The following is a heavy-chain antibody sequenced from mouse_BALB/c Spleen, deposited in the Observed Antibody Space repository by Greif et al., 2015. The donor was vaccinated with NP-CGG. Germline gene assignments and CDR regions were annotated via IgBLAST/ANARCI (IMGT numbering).Heavy chain of an antibody. V-gene: IGHV14-1*02. D-gene: IGHD1-1*01. CDR2: IDPENGNT. Sequence: EVKLQESGAELVRPGALVKLSCKASGFNIKDYYMHWVKQRPEQGLEWIGWIDPENGNTIYDPKFQGKASITADTSSNTAYLQLSSLTSEDTAVYYCARWDYGSSWGFAYWGQGTLVTVSA. CDR1: GFNIKDYY. J-gene: IGHJ3*01. CDR3: ARWDYGSSWGFAY.